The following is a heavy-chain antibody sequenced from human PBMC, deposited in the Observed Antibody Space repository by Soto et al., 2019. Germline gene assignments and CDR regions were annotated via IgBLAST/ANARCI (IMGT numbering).Heavy chain of an antibody. CDR3: ASGLAYCGGDCYSSIDY. CDR1: GGTFSGYA. V-gene: IGHV1-69*06. J-gene: IGHJ4*02. D-gene: IGHD2-21*02. Sequence: ASVKVSCKASGGTFSGYAISWVRQAPGQGLEWMGGIIPIFGTANYAQKFQGRVTITADKSTSTAYMELSSLRSEDTAVYYCASGLAYCGGDCYSSIDYWGQGTLVTVSS. CDR2: IIPIFGTA.